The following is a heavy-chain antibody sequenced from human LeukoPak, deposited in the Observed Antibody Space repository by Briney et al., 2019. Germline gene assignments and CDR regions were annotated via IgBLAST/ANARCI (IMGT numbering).Heavy chain of an antibody. V-gene: IGHV1-69*05. J-gene: IGHJ4*02. CDR3: ARGPWSGSYPILWVY. D-gene: IGHD1-26*01. CDR2: IIPIFGTT. CDR1: GGTFSGYA. Sequence: SVKVSCKASGGTFSGYAISWVRQAPGQGLEWMGGIIPIFGTTNYAQKLQGRVTMTTDTSTSTAYMELRSLRSDDTAVYYCARGPWSGSYPILWVYWGQGTLVTVSS.